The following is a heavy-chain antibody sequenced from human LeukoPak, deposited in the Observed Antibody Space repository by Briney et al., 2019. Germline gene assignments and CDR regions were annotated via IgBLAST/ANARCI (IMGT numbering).Heavy chain of an antibody. Sequence: ASVKVSCKASGYTFTGYYMHWVRQAPGQGLEWMGWINPNSGGTNYAQKFQGRVTMTRDTSISTAYMELSRLRSDDTAVYYCARVANRYCSSTSCYADWYFDLWGRGTLVTVSS. CDR3: ARVANRYCSSTSCYADWYFDL. V-gene: IGHV1-2*02. CDR1: GYTFTGYY. J-gene: IGHJ2*01. CDR2: INPNSGGT. D-gene: IGHD2-2*01.